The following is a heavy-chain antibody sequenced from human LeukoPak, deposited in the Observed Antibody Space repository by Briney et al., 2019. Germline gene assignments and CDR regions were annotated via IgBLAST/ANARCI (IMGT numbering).Heavy chain of an antibody. CDR1: GYTFTGYY. Sequence: ASVKVSCKASGYTFTGYYMHWVRQAPGQGLEWMGWINPNSGGTNYAQKFQGRVTMTRDTSISTAYMELSRLRSDDTAVYSCARSYYYDSSGYYSYYYGMDVWGQGTTVTVSS. V-gene: IGHV1-2*02. CDR3: ARSYYYDSSGYYSYYYGMDV. J-gene: IGHJ6*02. CDR2: INPNSGGT. D-gene: IGHD3-22*01.